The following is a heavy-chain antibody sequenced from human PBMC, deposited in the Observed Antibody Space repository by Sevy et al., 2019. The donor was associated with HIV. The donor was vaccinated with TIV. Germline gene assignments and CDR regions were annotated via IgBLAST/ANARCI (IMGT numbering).Heavy chain of an antibody. CDR2: ISAYSGNT. J-gene: IGHJ6*02. Sequence: ASVKVSCKASGYTFTSYGISWVRQAPGQGLEWMGWISAYSGNTNYAQKLQGRVTMTTDTSTSTAYMELRSLRSDDTAVYYCARPYSSSGSYYYGMDVWGQGTTVTVSS. CDR1: GYTFTSYG. CDR3: ARPYSSSGSYYYGMDV. V-gene: IGHV1-18*01. D-gene: IGHD6-13*01.